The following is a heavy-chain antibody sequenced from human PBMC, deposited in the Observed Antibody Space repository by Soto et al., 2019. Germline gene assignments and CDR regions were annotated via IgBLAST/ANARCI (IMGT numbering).Heavy chain of an antibody. CDR3: ARTRVGEVDWFLPHYYYMDV. CDR2: IYPGDSDT. D-gene: IGHD3-16*01. Sequence: GESLKISCKGSGYSFTSYWIGWVRQMPGKGLEWMGIIYPGDSDTRYSPSFQGQVAISADKSISTAYLQWSSLKASDTAMYYCARTRVGEVDWFLPHYYYMDVWGKGTTVTVSS. CDR1: GYSFTSYW. V-gene: IGHV5-51*01. J-gene: IGHJ6*03.